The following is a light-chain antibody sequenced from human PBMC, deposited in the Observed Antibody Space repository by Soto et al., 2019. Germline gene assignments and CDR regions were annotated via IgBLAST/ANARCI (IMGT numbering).Light chain of an antibody. CDR3: QQYISWCRT. CDR1: QSVSSN. V-gene: IGKV3-15*01. J-gene: IGKJ1*01. CDR2: SAS. Sequence: EIVMTQSPATLSVSPGERATLSCRASQSVSSNLAWYQQKPGQAPRLLIYSASTRATGIPARFSGSGSGTQVTLTINSRHLENFAGYSCQQYISWCRTFGQGTKVEIK.